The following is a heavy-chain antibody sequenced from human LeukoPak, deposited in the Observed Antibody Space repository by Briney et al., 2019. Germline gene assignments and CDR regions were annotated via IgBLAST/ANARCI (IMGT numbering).Heavy chain of an antibody. D-gene: IGHD6-19*01. V-gene: IGHV5-51*01. Sequence: GASLKISFKGSGYRFTSYWIGWVRPMPGKGLEWMGIIYPGDSDTRYSPSFQGQVTISADKSISTAYLQWSSLKASDTAMYYCARLGSSGSMVFDIWGQGTMVTVSS. CDR3: ARLGSSGSMVFDI. J-gene: IGHJ3*02. CDR1: GYRFTSYW. CDR2: IYPGDSDT.